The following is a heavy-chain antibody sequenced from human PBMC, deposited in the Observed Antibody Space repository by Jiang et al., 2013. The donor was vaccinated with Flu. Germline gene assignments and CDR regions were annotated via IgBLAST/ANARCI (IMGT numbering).Heavy chain of an antibody. D-gene: IGHD3-10*01. V-gene: IGHV4-59*12. J-gene: IGHJ3*02. CDR3: ARYREAAGYAFDI. Sequence: PGLLKPSETLSLTCTVSGGSISSYYWSWIRQPPGKGLEWIGYIYYSGSTNYNPSLKSRVTISVDTSKNQFSLKLSSVTAADTAVYYCARYREAAGYAFDIWGQGTMVTVSS. CDR2: IYYSGST. CDR1: GGSISSYY.